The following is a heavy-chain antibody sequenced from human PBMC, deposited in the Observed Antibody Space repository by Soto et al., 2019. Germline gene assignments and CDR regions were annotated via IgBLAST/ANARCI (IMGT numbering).Heavy chain of an antibody. J-gene: IGHJ4*02. Sequence: QVHLQQWGAGLLKPSETLSLTCAVYGGSFTGYYWSWIRQPPGKGLEWIGEINHRGSTNYNPSLRSRVTISVDTSKNQISLKLNSVTAADTAVYYCATSYFDFWSGYYRGYYFDYWGQGTLVTVFS. CDR3: ATSYFDFWSGYYRGYYFDY. CDR2: INHRGST. D-gene: IGHD3-3*01. CDR1: GGSFTGYY. V-gene: IGHV4-34*01.